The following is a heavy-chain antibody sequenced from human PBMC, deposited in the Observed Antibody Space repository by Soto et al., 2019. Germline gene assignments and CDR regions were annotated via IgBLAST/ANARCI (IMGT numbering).Heavy chain of an antibody. J-gene: IGHJ4*02. D-gene: IGHD5-12*01. CDR2: ISSSSSYI. V-gene: IGHV3-21*01. CDR1: GFTFSSYS. Sequence: GGSLRLSCAASGFTFSSYSMNWGRQAPGKGLEWVSSISSSSSYIYYADSVKGRFTISRDNAKNSLYLQMNSLRAEDTAVYYCARPLVDIVATPFDYWGQGTLVTVSS. CDR3: ARPLVDIVATPFDY.